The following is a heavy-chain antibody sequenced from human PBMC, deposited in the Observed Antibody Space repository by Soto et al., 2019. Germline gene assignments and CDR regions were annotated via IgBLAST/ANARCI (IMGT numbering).Heavy chain of an antibody. CDR1: GFTFNNYA. CDR3: AKGRGGSGSLTPRVDF. V-gene: IGHV3-23*01. J-gene: IGHJ4*02. D-gene: IGHD3-10*01. CDR2: ISGGGDTT. Sequence: EVQLLESGGGLVQPXGSLRLSCAASGFTFNNYAMTWVRQAPXKGLEWVSAISGGGDTTSYADSVKGRFTVSRDGSKNTLYLQMSSLRAEDTALYYCAKGRGGSGSLTPRVDFWGQGTLVTVSS.